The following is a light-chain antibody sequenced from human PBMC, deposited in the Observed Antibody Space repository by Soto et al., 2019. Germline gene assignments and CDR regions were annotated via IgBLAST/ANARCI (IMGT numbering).Light chain of an antibody. V-gene: IGLV2-23*02. J-gene: IGLJ1*01. CDR1: SSDVGRYNL. CDR3: CSYAGSSTYV. Sequence: QSALTQPASASGSPGQSITISCPGTSSDVGRYNLVSWYQQHPGKAPKLMIYEVSKRPSGVSNRFSGSKSGNTASLTISGLQAEDEADYYCCSYAGSSTYVFGPGTKLTVL. CDR2: EVS.